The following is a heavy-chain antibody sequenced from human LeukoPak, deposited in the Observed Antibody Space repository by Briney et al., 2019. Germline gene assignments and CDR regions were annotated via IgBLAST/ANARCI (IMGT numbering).Heavy chain of an antibody. D-gene: IGHD2-21*02. CDR2: INPDTGDK. Sequence: GASVNVSCKPSGYTFTNYHINWVRQASGQGLEWMTWINPDTGDKGYARKFQDRVTITTDTSITTAYMELSSLSSEDTAVYFCARTTSMTASGYDYWGQGTLVTVSS. J-gene: IGHJ4*02. V-gene: IGHV1-8*03. CDR3: ARTTSMTASGYDY. CDR1: GYTFTNYH.